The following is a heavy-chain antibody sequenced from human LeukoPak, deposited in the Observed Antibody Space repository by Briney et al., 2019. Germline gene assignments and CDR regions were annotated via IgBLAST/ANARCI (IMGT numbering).Heavy chain of an antibody. CDR3: ARLSAVAGLDY. CDR2: INHSGST. CDR1: GGSFSGYY. J-gene: IGHJ4*02. Sequence: SETLSLTCAVYGGSFSGYYWSWIRQPPGKGLEWIGEINHSGSTNYNPSLKSRVTISVDTSKNQFSLKLSSVTAADTAVYYCARLSAVAGLDYWGQGTLVTVSS. D-gene: IGHD6-19*01. V-gene: IGHV4-34*01.